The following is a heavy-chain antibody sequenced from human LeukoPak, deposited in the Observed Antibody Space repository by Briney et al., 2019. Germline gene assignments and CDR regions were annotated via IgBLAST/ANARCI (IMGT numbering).Heavy chain of an antibody. CDR3: ARNLGEDGDYSYWFDP. Sequence: ASVKVSCKASGYTFTSYGISWVRQAPGQGLEWMGWISAYNGNTNYAQKLQGRVTMTTDTSTSTAYMELRSLRSDDTAVYYCARNLGEDGDYSYWFDPWGQGTLVTVSS. CDR1: GYTFTSYG. J-gene: IGHJ5*02. V-gene: IGHV1-18*01. D-gene: IGHD4-17*01. CDR2: ISAYNGNT.